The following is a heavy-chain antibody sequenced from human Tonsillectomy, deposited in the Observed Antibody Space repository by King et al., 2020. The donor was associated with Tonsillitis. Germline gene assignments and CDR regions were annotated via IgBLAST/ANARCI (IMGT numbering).Heavy chain of an antibody. CDR2: IDPSASLA. CDR3: ARRAPGGDAVAGLSWFDP. V-gene: IGHV5-10-1*03. J-gene: IGHJ5*02. CDR1: GYRFSNYW. Sequence: VQLVESGAEVKKPGESLRISCKASGYRFSNYWISWMRQMPGKGLEWMGTIDPSASLATYNPSFEGHVTMSVDTSITTAYLQFSSLKAPDSAMYYCARRAPGGDAVAGLSWFDPWGQGTLVAVSS. D-gene: IGHD3-10*01.